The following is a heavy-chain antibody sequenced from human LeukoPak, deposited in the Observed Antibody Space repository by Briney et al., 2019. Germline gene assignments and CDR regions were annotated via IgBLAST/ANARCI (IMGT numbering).Heavy chain of an antibody. Sequence: NAGGSLRLSCAASGFTFSSYSMNRVRQAPGKGLEWVSSISSSSSYIYYADSVKGRFTISRDNAKNSLYLQMNSLRAEDTAVYYCAELGITMIGGVWGKGTTVTISS. CDR1: GFTFSSYS. CDR3: AELGITMIGGV. D-gene: IGHD3-10*02. V-gene: IGHV3-21*01. CDR2: ISSSSSYI. J-gene: IGHJ6*04.